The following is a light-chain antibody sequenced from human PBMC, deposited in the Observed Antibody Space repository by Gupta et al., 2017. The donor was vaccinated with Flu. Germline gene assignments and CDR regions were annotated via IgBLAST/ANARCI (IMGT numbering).Light chain of an antibody. CDR3: AVWDDSLNGWV. V-gene: IGLV1-44*01. Sequence: RSSNIGINTVNWYQQPPGTAPKLLIYNSNQRPSGVPDRFSGSKSGTSASLAISGLQSEYEADYYCAVWDDSLNGWVFGGGTKLPVL. CDR1: SSNIGINT. J-gene: IGLJ3*02. CDR2: NSN.